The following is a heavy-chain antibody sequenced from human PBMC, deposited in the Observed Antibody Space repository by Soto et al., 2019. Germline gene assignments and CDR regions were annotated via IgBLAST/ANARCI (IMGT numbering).Heavy chain of an antibody. Sequence: EMQLEESGGGLVQPGGSRRLSCEASVFSFTNHWMSWVRQAPGKGLEWLANIKQDGGETYYLESVKGRFSISRDNAKDSVYLQMSGLRAEDTAVYYCARHGFHRDALDLWGQGTLVTVSS. J-gene: IGHJ3*01. CDR3: ARHGFHRDALDL. CDR2: IKQDGGET. D-gene: IGHD2-2*03. V-gene: IGHV3-7*03. CDR1: VFSFTNHW.